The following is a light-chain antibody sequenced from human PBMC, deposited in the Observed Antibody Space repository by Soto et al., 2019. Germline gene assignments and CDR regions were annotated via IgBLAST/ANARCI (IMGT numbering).Light chain of an antibody. CDR2: DNV. Sequence: QSVLTQPPSASGTPGQRVTISCSTSNSNVGSNPVNWYQQLPGMAPKLTIYDNVERPSGVPDRFSGSKSGTSASLAITGLQAEDEGDYYCQSYDSTLSARYVFGTGTKLTVL. CDR1: NSNVGSNP. V-gene: IGLV1-44*01. CDR3: QSYDSTLSARYV. J-gene: IGLJ1*01.